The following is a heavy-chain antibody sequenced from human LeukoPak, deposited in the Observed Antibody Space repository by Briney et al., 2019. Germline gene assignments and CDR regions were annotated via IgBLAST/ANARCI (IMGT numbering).Heavy chain of an antibody. CDR1: GFTFSTSW. CDR2: ISTSGSTI. CDR3: ARRYCSSTSCTLDY. J-gene: IGHJ4*02. Sequence: PGGSLRLSCAASGFTFSTSWMNWVRQAPGKGLEWVSYISTSGSTIHYPDSVKGRFTISRDNANNSLYLQMNSLRAEDTAVYFCARRYCSSTSCTLDYWGQGTLVTVSS. V-gene: IGHV3-48*04. D-gene: IGHD2-2*01.